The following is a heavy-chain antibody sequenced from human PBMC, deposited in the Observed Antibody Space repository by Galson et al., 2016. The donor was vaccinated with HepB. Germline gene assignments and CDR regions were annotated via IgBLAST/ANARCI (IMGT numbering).Heavy chain of an antibody. Sequence: PALVKPTQTLTLTCTFSGFSLSTSGVSVGWIRQPPGKALEWLALIYWDDDKLYSPSLKSRLTITKNTTRNQVVFTMTNMDPADTATYYCAHRPFFYDGSGSFRGAGTFDYWGQGALVTVSS. D-gene: IGHD3-22*01. CDR1: GFSLSTSGVS. CDR3: AHRPFFYDGSGSFRGAGTFDY. V-gene: IGHV2-5*02. CDR2: IYWDDDK. J-gene: IGHJ4*02.